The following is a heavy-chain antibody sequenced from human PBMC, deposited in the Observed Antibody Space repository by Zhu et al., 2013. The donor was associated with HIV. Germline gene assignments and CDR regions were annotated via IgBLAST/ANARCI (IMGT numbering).Heavy chain of an antibody. CDR3: ATGYCTNGVCFDVNWFDP. D-gene: IGHD2-8*01. J-gene: IGHJ5*02. V-gene: IGHV1-24*01. CDR2: FDPEDGET. Sequence: QVQLVQSGAEVKKPGASVKVSCKVSGYSLNELSMHWVRQAPGKGLEWMGGFDPEDGETIYAQKFQGRVTMTEDTSTDTAYMELSSLRSEDTAVYYCATGYCTNGVCFDVNWFDPWGQGTLVTVSS. CDR1: GYSLNELS.